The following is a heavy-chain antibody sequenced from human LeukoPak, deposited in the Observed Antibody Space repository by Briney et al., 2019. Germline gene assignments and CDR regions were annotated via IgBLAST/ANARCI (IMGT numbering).Heavy chain of an antibody. CDR3: AKGSTPWSYQVYFDY. CDR1: GFIFSNYG. D-gene: IGHD1-26*01. V-gene: IGHV3-33*06. J-gene: IGHJ4*02. CDR2: TWYDESNK. Sequence: GRSLRLSCAASGFIFSNYGMHWVRQAPGKGLEWVALTWYDESNKYYADSVKGRFTISRDNSKNTLYLQMNSLRAEDTAVYYCAKGSTPWSYQVYFDYWGQGTLVTVSS.